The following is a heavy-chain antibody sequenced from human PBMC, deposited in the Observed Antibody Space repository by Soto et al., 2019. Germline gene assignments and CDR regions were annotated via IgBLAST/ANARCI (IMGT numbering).Heavy chain of an antibody. CDR2: IIPIFGTA. D-gene: IGHD5-18*01. V-gene: IGHV1-69*01. CDR3: ASGAGYSYGPHGHYYCSGMDV. CDR1: GGTFSSYA. J-gene: IGHJ6*02. Sequence: QVQLVQSGAEVKKPGSSVKVSCKASGGTFSSYAISWVRQAPGQGLEWMGGIIPIFGTANYAQKFQGRVTITEDESTSTGYMELSSLRSEDTAVYYCASGAGYSYGPHGHYYCSGMDVWGQVTTVTVSS.